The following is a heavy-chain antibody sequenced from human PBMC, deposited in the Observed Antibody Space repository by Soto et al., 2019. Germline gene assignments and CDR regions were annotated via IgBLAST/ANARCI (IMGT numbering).Heavy chain of an antibody. V-gene: IGHV3-30*18. CDR3: AKGDGDGYNLNY. D-gene: IGHD5-12*01. CDR1: GFTFSSYG. J-gene: IGHJ4*02. Sequence: QVQLVESGGGVVQPGRSLRLSCAASGFTFSSYGMHWVRQAPGKGLEWVAVISYDGSNKYYADSVKGRFTISRDNSKNTLYLQMNSLRAEDTAVYYSAKGDGDGYNLNYWGQGTLVTVSS. CDR2: ISYDGSNK.